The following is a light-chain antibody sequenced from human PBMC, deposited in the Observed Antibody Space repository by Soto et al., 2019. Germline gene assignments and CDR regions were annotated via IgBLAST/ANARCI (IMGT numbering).Light chain of an antibody. CDR3: QHYNSYSEA. CDR1: HSISRW. J-gene: IGKJ1*01. CDR2: HDS. V-gene: IGKV1-5*01. Sequence: IQMTQSPSTLYASFGDRVTITWGASHSISRWLAWYQQKPGKAPKLLIYHDSSLEGGVPSRFSGSGSGTEFTLTISSLKPDDFATYYCQHYNSYSEAFCQGTKVDIK.